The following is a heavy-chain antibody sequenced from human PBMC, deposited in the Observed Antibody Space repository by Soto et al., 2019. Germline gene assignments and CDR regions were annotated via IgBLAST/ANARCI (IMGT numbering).Heavy chain of an antibody. CDR1: GVSLTRGNW. J-gene: IGHJ3*02. CDR3: ASMTTVVTPPAGAFDI. Sequence: SETLSLTCAVSGVSLTRGNWWTWVRQSPQRGLEYIGEIFHDGTANYYPSFERRVAMSVDTSRNQFSLKLTSVTAADTAVYYCASMTTVVTPPAGAFDIWGQGTVVTVS. V-gene: IGHV4-4*02. D-gene: IGHD4-17*01. CDR2: IFHDGTA.